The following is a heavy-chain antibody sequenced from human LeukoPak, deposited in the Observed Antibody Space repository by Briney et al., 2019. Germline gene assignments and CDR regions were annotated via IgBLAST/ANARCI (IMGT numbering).Heavy chain of an antibody. J-gene: IGHJ4*02. CDR3: ARDFHSSGYYHYFHY. D-gene: IGHD3-22*01. V-gene: IGHV1-18*01. CDR1: GYTYTSYG. CDR2: ISGYNGNT. Sequence: ASVKVSCKASGYTYTSYGISWVRQAPGQALEWMGWISGYNGNTNYAQKLQGRVTMTTDTSTSTAYMELRSLRSDDTAVYYCARDFHSSGYYHYFHYWGQGTLVTVSS.